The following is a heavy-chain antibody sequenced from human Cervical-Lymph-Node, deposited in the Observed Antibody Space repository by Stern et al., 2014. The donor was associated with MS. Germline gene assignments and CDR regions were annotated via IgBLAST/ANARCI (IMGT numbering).Heavy chain of an antibody. J-gene: IGHJ4*02. Sequence: ESGPTLVKPTQTLTLTCTFSGFSLSTSGVGVGWIRQPPGKALEWLALIYWDDDKRYSPSLKSSLTITKDSSKTQVVLTMTNMDPVDTPTYYCAHRNSYGLDYWGQGTLATVSS. V-gene: IGHV2-5*02. CDR3: AHRNSYGLDY. D-gene: IGHD5-18*01. CDR2: IYWDDDK. CDR1: GFSLSTSGVG.